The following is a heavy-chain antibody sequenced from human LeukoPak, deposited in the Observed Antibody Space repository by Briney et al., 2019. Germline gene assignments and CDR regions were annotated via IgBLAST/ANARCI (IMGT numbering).Heavy chain of an antibody. CDR1: GFTFSSYA. CDR2: ISGSGGST. Sequence: PGGSLRLSCAASGFTFSSYAMSWVRQAPGKGLEWASAISGSGGSTYYADSVKGRFTISRDNSKNTLYLQMNSLRAEDTAVYYCAKGRAYYYGSGSYYNEGEETIEYFQHWGQGTLVTVSS. V-gene: IGHV3-23*01. CDR3: AKGRAYYYGSGSYYNEGEETIEYFQH. D-gene: IGHD3-10*01. J-gene: IGHJ1*01.